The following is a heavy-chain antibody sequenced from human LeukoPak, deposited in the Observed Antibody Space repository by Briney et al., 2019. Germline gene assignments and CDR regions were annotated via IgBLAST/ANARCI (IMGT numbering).Heavy chain of an antibody. CDR2: ISGGGGST. J-gene: IGHJ4*02. CDR1: GLTFSSYA. Sequence: PGGSLRLSCAASGLTFSSYAMSWVRQAPGKGLEWVSAISGGGGSTYYADSVEGRFSISRDNSKNTLYLQMNSLRAEDTAIYYCAKSPGYSSSWCDYWGQGTLVTFSS. V-gene: IGHV3-23*01. D-gene: IGHD6-13*01. CDR3: AKSPGYSSSWCDY.